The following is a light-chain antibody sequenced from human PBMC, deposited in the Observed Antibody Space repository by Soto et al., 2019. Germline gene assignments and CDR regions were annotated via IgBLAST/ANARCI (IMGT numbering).Light chain of an antibody. CDR3: QSYDSFSGWV. J-gene: IGLJ3*02. V-gene: IGLV1-40*01. CDR2: RNS. CDR1: SSNIGAGYD. Sequence: QSVLTQPPSVSGAPGQRVTISCTGSSSNIGAGYDVEWYRQPPGTAPKLLIYRNSNRPSGVPDRFSGSKSGTSASLAITGLQAEDEAYYYCQSYDSFSGWVFGGGTKLTVL.